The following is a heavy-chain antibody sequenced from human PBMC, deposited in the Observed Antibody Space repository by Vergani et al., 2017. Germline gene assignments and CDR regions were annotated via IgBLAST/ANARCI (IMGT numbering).Heavy chain of an antibody. J-gene: IGHJ5*02. D-gene: IGHD2-15*01. Sequence: QVQLVQSGAEVKKPGASVKVSCKASGYTFTGYYKHWVRQAPGQGLEWMGWINPNSGGTNYAQKFQGRVTMTRDTSISTAYMELSRLRSDDTAVYYCARGVWNCSGGSCYFWFDPWGQGTLVTVSS. CDR3: ARGVWNCSGGSCYFWFDP. CDR1: GYTFTGYY. CDR2: INPNSGGT. V-gene: IGHV1-2*02.